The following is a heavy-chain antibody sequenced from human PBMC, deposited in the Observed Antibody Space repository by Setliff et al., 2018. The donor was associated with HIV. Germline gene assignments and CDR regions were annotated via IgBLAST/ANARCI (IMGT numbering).Heavy chain of an antibody. CDR2: ISAYNGNT. CDR3: ARVTLRITMIVVVTDAFDI. D-gene: IGHD3-22*01. Sequence: GASVKVSCKASGYTFTSYGISWVRQAPGQGLEWMGWISAYNGNTNYAQKLQGRVTMTTDTSTSTAYMELRSLRSDDTAVYYCARVTLRITMIVVVTDAFDIWGQGTMVTVSS. V-gene: IGHV1-18*01. J-gene: IGHJ3*02. CDR1: GYTFTSYG.